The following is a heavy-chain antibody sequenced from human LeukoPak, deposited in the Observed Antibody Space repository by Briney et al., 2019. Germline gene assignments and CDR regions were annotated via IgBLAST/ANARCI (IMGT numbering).Heavy chain of an antibody. D-gene: IGHD3-3*01. CDR2: IYYSGST. J-gene: IGHJ5*02. CDR1: GGSISSYY. CDR3: ARDLEVGYDFRFWFDP. Sequence: PSETLSLTCTVSGGSISSYYWSWIRQPPGKGLEWIGYIYYSGSTNYNPSLKSRVTISVDTSKNQFSLKLSSVTAADTAVYYCARDLEVGYDFRFWFDPWGQGTLVTVSS. V-gene: IGHV4-59*01.